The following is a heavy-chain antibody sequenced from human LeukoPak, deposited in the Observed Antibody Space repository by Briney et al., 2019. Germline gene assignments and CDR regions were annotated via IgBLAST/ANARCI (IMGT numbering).Heavy chain of an antibody. J-gene: IGHJ4*02. CDR3: AKGSRSNGYYIDY. CDR2: IYSGGTT. CDR1: GFTVSTNY. V-gene: IGHV3-66*01. D-gene: IGHD6-6*01. Sequence: GGSLRLSCAASGFTVSTNYMSWVRQAPGKGLEWVSVIYSGGTTYYADSVKGRFTISRDNSKNTGYLRLNSLRAEDTAVYYCAKGSRSNGYYIDYWGQGTLVTVSS.